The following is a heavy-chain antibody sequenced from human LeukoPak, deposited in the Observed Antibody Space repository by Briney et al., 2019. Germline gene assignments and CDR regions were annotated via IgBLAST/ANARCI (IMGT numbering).Heavy chain of an antibody. CDR3: ARNPYRNIVVVPAASVYFDY. CDR1: GYTFTGYY. V-gene: IGHV1-2*02. D-gene: IGHD2-2*01. Sequence: ASVKVSSKASGYTFTGYYMHWVRQAPGQGLEWVGWINPDSGGTNYAQKFQGRVTMTRDTSISTAYMELSRLRSDDTAVYYCARNPYRNIVVVPAASVYFDYWGQGTLVTVSS. CDR2: INPDSGGT. J-gene: IGHJ4*02.